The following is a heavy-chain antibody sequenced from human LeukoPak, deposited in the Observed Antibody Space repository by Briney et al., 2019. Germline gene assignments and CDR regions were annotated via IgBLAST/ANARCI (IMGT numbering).Heavy chain of an antibody. CDR3: ASDAASGSYIFDY. D-gene: IGHD3-10*01. V-gene: IGHV1-69*13. J-gene: IGHJ4*02. Sequence: SVKVSCKASGGTFSSYAISWVRQAPGQGLEWMGGIIPIFGTANYAQKFQGRVTITADESTSTAYMELSSLRSEDTAVYYCASDAASGSYIFDYWGQGTLVTVSS. CDR2: IIPIFGTA. CDR1: GGTFSSYA.